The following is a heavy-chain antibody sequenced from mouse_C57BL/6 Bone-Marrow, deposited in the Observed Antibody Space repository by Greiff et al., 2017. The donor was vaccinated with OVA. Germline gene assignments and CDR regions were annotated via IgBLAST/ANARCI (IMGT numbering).Heavy chain of an antibody. Sequence: VQLQQSGPELVKPGASVKISCKASGYTFTDYYMNWVKQSHGKSLEWIGDINPNNGGTSYNQKFKGKATLTVDKSSSTAYMELRSLTPEDSAVYYCARREYYGSSMSYWYFDVWGTGTTVTVSS. V-gene: IGHV1-26*01. CDR2: INPNNGGT. CDR1: GYTFTDYY. D-gene: IGHD1-1*01. CDR3: ARREYYGSSMSYWYFDV. J-gene: IGHJ1*03.